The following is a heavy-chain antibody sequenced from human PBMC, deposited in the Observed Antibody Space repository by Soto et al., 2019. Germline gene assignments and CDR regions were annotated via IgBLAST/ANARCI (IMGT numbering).Heavy chain of an antibody. J-gene: IGHJ4*01. Sequence: GGSLRLSCAASGFTFSSYGMHWVRQAPGKGLEWVAVIWYDGSNKYYADSVKGRFTISRDNSKNTLYLQMNSLRAEDTAVYYCARTPIFAAVIAYYFDSWGRGTMGTIS. CDR2: IWYDGSNK. V-gene: IGHV3-33*01. CDR1: GFTFSSYG. CDR3: ARTPIFAAVIAYYFDS. D-gene: IGHD3-3*01.